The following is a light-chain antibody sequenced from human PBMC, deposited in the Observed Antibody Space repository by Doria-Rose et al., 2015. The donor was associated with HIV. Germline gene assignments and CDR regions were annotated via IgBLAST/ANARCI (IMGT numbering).Light chain of an antibody. CDR3: HQYGTSRT. J-gene: IGKJ1*01. CDR1: QSFSSTY. CDR2: DGS. Sequence: TQSPGTLSLSPGERATLSCRASQSFSSTYLAWYQQKPGQAPSLLIYDGSTRATGIPDRFSASGSGTDFTLTINRLEPEDFALYYCHQYGTSRTFGQGTKVEI. V-gene: IGKV3-20*01.